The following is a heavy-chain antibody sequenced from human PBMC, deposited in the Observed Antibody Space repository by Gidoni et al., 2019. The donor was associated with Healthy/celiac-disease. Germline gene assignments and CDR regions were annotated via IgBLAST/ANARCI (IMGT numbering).Heavy chain of an antibody. D-gene: IGHD6-6*01. J-gene: IGHJ6*03. CDR2: MWYDGSNK. Sequence: QVQLVESGGGVVQPGRSLRLSCAASGSTFSSYGIHWVRQAPGKGLEWVAVMWYDGSNKYYADSVKGRFTISRDNSKNTLYLQMNSLRAEDTAVYYCARGAAHYYYCMDVWGKGTTVTVSS. CDR3: ARGAAHYYYCMDV. V-gene: IGHV3-33*01. CDR1: GSTFSSYG.